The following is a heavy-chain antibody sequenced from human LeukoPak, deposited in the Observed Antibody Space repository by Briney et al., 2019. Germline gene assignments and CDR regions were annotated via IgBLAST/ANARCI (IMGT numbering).Heavy chain of an antibody. CDR3: ARDRSAGEIYYYYMDV. V-gene: IGHV3-64*01. J-gene: IGHJ6*03. Sequence: GGSLRLSCAASGFTLSSYAMHWVRQAPGKGLEYVSAISSNGGSTYYANSVKGRFTISRDNSKNTLYLQMGSLRAEDMAVYYCARDRSAGEIYYYYMDVWGKGTTVTVSS. D-gene: IGHD3-16*01. CDR1: GFTLSSYA. CDR2: ISSNGGST.